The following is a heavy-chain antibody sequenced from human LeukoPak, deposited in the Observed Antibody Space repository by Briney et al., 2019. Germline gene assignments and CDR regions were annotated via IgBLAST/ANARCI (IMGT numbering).Heavy chain of an antibody. V-gene: IGHV4-34*01. D-gene: IGHD3-22*01. CDR2: IDHSGST. CDR3: VREITMAVVVD. CDR1: EGSFSDFY. Sequence: SETLSLTCAVYEGSFSDFYWTWIRQPPGKGLEWIGEIDHSGSTNYNPSLKSRVSISVDTSKNQFSLKLASVTAADTAVYYCVREITMAVVVDRGQGTLVTVSS. J-gene: IGHJ4*02.